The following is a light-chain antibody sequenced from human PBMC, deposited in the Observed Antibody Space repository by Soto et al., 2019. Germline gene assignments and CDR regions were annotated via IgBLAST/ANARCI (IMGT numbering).Light chain of an antibody. CDR3: QQYNIWPPGT. CDR2: GAS. CDR1: QSVSSN. V-gene: IGKV3-15*01. J-gene: IGKJ1*01. Sequence: EIVMTQSPATLSVSPGERATLSCRASQSVSSNLAGYQQKPGQAPRLLIYGASTRATGIPARFSGSVSGTEFTLTISSRQSEDFAVYYCQQYNIWPPGTFGQGTKVEIK.